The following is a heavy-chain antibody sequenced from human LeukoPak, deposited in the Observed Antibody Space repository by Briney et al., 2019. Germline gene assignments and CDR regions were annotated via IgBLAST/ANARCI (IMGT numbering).Heavy chain of an antibody. Sequence: GGSLRLSCAASGFTFSFYGVSWVRHAPGRGLEWVSIINGNGGTTYYADSVKGRFTMSRDNSKNTLYLQMTSLRAEDTAVYYCATDRFASGSYGNFDNWGQGTLVTVSS. V-gene: IGHV3-23*01. CDR1: GFTFSFYG. D-gene: IGHD3-10*01. CDR3: ATDRFASGSYGNFDN. CDR2: INGNGGTT. J-gene: IGHJ4*02.